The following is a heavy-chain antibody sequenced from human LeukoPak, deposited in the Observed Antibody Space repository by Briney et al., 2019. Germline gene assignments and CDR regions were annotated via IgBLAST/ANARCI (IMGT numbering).Heavy chain of an antibody. J-gene: IGHJ6*02. CDR2: ISGDGGST. CDR1: GFTFDDYA. Sequence: GGSLRLSCAASGFTFDDYAMHWVRQAPGKGLEWVSLISGDGGSTYYADSVKGRFTISRDNSKNSLYLQMNSLRTEDTALYYCAKDVTLGYYYYGMDVWGQGTTVTVS. V-gene: IGHV3-43*02. CDR3: AKDVTLGYYYYGMDV. D-gene: IGHD5-18*01.